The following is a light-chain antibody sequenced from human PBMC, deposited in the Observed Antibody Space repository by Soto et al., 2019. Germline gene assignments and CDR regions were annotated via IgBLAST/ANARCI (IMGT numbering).Light chain of an antibody. CDR1: QSISSW. Sequence: DIQMTQSPSTLSASVGERVTITCRASQSISSWLAWYEQKPGKAPKLLIYDASSLESGVPSRFSGRGSGTEFTLTISSLQPDDFATYYCQQYNSYWTFGQGTKV. CDR3: QQYNSYWT. J-gene: IGKJ1*01. V-gene: IGKV1-5*01. CDR2: DAS.